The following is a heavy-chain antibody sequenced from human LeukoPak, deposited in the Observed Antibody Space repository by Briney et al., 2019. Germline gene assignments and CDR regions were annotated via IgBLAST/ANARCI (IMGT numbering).Heavy chain of an antibody. CDR3: ARGTFGEFIDY. Sequence: KPSETLSLTCTVSGGSISSSSYYWGWIRQPPGKGLEWIGSIYYSGSTYYNPSLKSRVTISVDTSKNQFSLKLSSVTATDTAVYYCARGTFGEFIDYWSQGTLVTVSS. J-gene: IGHJ4*02. V-gene: IGHV4-39*01. D-gene: IGHD3-10*01. CDR2: IYYSGST. CDR1: GGSISSSSYY.